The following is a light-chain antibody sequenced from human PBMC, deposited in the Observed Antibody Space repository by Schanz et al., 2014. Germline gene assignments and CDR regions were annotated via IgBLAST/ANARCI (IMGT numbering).Light chain of an antibody. CDR2: DND. Sequence: QSVFTQPPSVSAAPGQKVTISCSGSSSNIGSNHVSWYQQIPGTAPKLLIYDNDKRPSGIPDRFSGSKSGTSATLGITGLQTGDEADYYCGTWDSSLSAAVFGGGTKLTVL. CDR1: SSNIGSNH. J-gene: IGLJ3*02. CDR3: GTWDSSLSAAV. V-gene: IGLV1-51*01.